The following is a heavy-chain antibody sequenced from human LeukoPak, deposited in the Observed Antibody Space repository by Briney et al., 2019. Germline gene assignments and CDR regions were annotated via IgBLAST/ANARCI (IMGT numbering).Heavy chain of an antibody. CDR1: GFTFDDYA. CDR2: ISGDGGST. Sequence: GGSLRLSCAASGFTFDDYAMHWVRQAPGKGLEWVSLISGDGGSTYYADSVKGRFTISRDNAKNTLYLQMNSLRAEDTAVYYCAREVDYGDYNHYWGQGTLVTVSS. V-gene: IGHV3-43*02. J-gene: IGHJ4*02. CDR3: AREVDYGDYNHY. D-gene: IGHD4-17*01.